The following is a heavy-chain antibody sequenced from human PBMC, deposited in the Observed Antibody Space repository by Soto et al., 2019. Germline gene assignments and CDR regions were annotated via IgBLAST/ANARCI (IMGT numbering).Heavy chain of an antibody. CDR3: TTDPVTMIVVVPSSG. CDR2: IKSKTDGGTT. J-gene: IGHJ4*02. V-gene: IGHV3-15*07. Sequence: GLPLRLSCTASCFTFSNAWMNRVSQAPGKRQEWVGRIKSKTDGGTTDYAAPVKGRFTISRDDSKNTLYLQMNSLKTEDTAVYYCTTDPVTMIVVVPSSGWGQGTLVTVSS. CDR1: CFTFSNAW. D-gene: IGHD3-22*01.